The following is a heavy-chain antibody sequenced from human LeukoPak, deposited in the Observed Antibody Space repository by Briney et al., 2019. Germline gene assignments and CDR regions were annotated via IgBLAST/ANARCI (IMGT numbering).Heavy chain of an antibody. CDR1: GFTFSSYS. CDR2: ISSSSSYI. D-gene: IGHD3-22*01. CDR3: ARDFKYYYDSSGYI. J-gene: IGHJ4*02. Sequence: GGSLRLSCAPSGFTFSSYSMNWVRQAPGKGLEWVSSISSSSSYIYYADSVKGRFTISRDNAKNSLYLQMNSLRAEDTAVYYCARDFKYYYDSSGYIWGQGTLVTVSS. V-gene: IGHV3-21*01.